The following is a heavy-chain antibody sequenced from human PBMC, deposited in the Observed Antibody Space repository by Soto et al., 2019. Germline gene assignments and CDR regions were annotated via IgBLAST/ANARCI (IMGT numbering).Heavy chain of an antibody. V-gene: IGHV1-18*01. CDR1: GYTFTNYG. CDR2: ISGYNNNT. CDR3: ARATVTTENAFDI. J-gene: IGHJ3*02. D-gene: IGHD4-17*01. Sequence: QVQLVQSGVEVKKPGASVKVSCKASGYTFTNYGITWVRQAPGQGLEWMGWISGYNNNTNYEQKFQGRVTMTTDTSTSTAYMELSSLRSDDTAVYYCARATVTTENAFDIWGQGTMVTVSS.